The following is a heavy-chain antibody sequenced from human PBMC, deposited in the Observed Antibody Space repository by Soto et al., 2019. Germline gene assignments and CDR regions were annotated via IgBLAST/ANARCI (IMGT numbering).Heavy chain of an antibody. CDR1: GDSMTSSSYY. J-gene: IGHJ5*02. CDR2: IYYSERTSYNSGST. Sequence: SETLSLTCTVSGDSMTSSSYYWGWIRQPPGKGLEWIGSIYYSERTSYNSGSTYYSPSLKSRGTISGDTSKSQFSLKLSSVTAADTAVYYCARHTRNQFDPWGQGTLVTVSS. CDR3: ARHTRNQFDP. V-gene: IGHV4-39*01.